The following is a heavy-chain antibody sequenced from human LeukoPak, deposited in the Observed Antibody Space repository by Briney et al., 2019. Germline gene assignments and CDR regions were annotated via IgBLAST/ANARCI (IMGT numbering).Heavy chain of an antibody. V-gene: IGHV3-30-3*01. CDR1: GFTFSSYA. D-gene: IGHD6-13*01. CDR3: ARARPYSSSWYNYYGLDV. J-gene: IGHJ6*02. Sequence: GGSLRLSCAASGFTFSSYAMHWVRQAPGKGLEWVAVILFDGTNKYYADSVKGRFTISRDNSKNTLYLQMNRLRAEDTAVYYCARARPYSSSWYNYYGLDVWGQGTTVTVSS. CDR2: ILFDGTNK.